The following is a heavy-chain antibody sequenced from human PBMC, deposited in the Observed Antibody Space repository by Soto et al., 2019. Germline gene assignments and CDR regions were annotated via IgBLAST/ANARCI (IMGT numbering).Heavy chain of an antibody. CDR2: IGEDGSEK. V-gene: IGHV3-7*03. CDR1: GFTFSTYW. Sequence: GGSLRLSCAASGFTFSTYWMSWVRQAPGMGLEWVANIGEDGSEKYYVDSVKGRFTISRDNAKNSLYLQMNSLRADDTAVYYCARGSGGHNYYYGMDVWGQGTTVTVSS. J-gene: IGHJ6*02. D-gene: IGHD2-15*01. CDR3: ARGSGGHNYYYGMDV.